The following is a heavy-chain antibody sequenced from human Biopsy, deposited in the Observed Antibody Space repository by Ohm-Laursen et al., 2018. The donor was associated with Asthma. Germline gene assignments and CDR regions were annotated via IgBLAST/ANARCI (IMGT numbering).Heavy chain of an antibody. Sequence: SETLSLTCDVYPGSFSGFFWTWIRQSPGKGLEWIGETNERGVTNNNPSLKSRVIISIDTYWNRVSLKLTSVTAADTAVYYCARGWNCGGDCYSLDSWGQGTLVTVSS. CDR3: ARGWNCGGDCYSLDS. CDR1: PGSFSGFF. V-gene: IGHV4-34*01. D-gene: IGHD2-21*02. J-gene: IGHJ4*02. CDR2: TNERGVT.